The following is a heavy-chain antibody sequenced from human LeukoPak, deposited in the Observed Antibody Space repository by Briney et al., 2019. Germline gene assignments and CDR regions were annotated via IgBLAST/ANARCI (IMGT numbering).Heavy chain of an antibody. CDR3: TTGGGY. CDR2: ISYDGSNK. Sequence: GGSLRLSCAASGFTFSSYGMHWVRQAPGKGLEWVAVISYDGSNKYYADSVKGRFTISRDNSKNTLYLQMNSLKTEDTAVYYCTTGGGYWGQGTLVTVSS. J-gene: IGHJ4*02. CDR1: GFTFSSYG. V-gene: IGHV3-30*03.